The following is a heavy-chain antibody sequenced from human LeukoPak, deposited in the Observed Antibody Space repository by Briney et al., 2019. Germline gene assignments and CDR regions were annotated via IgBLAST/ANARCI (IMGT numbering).Heavy chain of an antibody. CDR2: IHPSGAST. D-gene: IGHD3-22*01. J-gene: IGHJ4*02. V-gene: IGHV1-46*01. CDR1: GYTYARYY. CDR3: ARVVGSSCFLY. Sequence: ASVKVSCKASGYTYARYYMHWVRPPPAQGLVWMGIIHPSGASTSYAQKSQGRVNMTRDTSTSTVYMELSSMRAEDTAVEYCARVVGSSCFLYWGQGTLVTVSS.